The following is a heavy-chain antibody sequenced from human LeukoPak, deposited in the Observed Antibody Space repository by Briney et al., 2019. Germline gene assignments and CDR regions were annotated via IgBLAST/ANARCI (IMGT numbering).Heavy chain of an antibody. CDR1: GFTFSSYA. Sequence: GGSLRLSCAASGFTFSSYAMSWVRQAPGKGLEWVSSVSSGSTYISYADSVKGRFTISRDNAKNSLYLQMNSLRAEDTAVYYCARDDFGVVIGDAFDIWGQGTMVTVSS. V-gene: IGHV3-21*01. CDR3: ARDDFGVVIGDAFDI. CDR2: VSSGSTYI. D-gene: IGHD3-3*01. J-gene: IGHJ3*02.